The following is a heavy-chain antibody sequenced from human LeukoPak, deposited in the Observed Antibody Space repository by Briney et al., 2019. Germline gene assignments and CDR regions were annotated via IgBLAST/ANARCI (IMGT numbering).Heavy chain of an antibody. V-gene: IGHV4-30-2*01. CDR2: IYHSGST. J-gene: IGHJ4*02. CDR3: LYGGNSGDWLY. D-gene: IGHD4-23*01. Sequence: SETLSLTCTVSTGSINSGGYYWSWIRQPPGKGLELIGYIYHSGSTYYNASLKSRVTISVDRSKNQFSLNLISVTAADTAVYYCLYGGNSGDWLYWGQGTLVTVSS. CDR1: TGSINSGGYY.